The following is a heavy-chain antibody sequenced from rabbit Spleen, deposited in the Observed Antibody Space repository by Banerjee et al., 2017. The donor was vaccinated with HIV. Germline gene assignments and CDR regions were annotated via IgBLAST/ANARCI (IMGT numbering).Heavy chain of an antibody. V-gene: IGHV1S45*01. J-gene: IGHJ4*01. D-gene: IGHD1-1*01. CDR1: GFDFSDYG. CDR3: ARDLAAIIGWNFAL. Sequence: QLVESGGGLVQPGGSLRLSCKASGFDFSDYGVTWVRQAPGKGLEWIACINSSTGTTVYASWAKGRFTVSRTSSTTVTLQMTSLTAADTATYFCARDLAAIIGWNFALWGPGTLVTVS. CDR2: INSSTGTT.